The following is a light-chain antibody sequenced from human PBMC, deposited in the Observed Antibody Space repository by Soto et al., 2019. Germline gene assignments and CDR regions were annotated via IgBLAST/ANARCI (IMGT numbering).Light chain of an antibody. V-gene: IGKV3-20*01. CDR1: QSVSSSY. CDR3: QQYGSSPYT. Sequence: EIVLTQSPGTLSLSPGERATLSCRASQSVSSSYLAWYQQKPGQAPRLLIYGASSRATGIPDRFSGSGSGTEFTLTISRLEPEYFSVYYCQQYGSSPYTFGQGTKREIK. CDR2: GAS. J-gene: IGKJ2*01.